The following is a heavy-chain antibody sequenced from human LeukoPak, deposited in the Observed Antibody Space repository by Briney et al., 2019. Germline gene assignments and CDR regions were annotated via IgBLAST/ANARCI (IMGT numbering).Heavy chain of an antibody. CDR3: ARGRIWFGELFLDY. CDR1: GFSFSNYA. CDR2: INHSGST. D-gene: IGHD3-10*01. J-gene: IGHJ4*02. Sequence: PGGSLRLSCAASGFSFSNYAMNWVRQAPGKGLEWIGEINHSGSTNYNPSLKSRVTISVDTSKNQFSLKLSSVTAADTAVYYCARGRIWFGELFLDYWGQGTLVTVSS. V-gene: IGHV4-34*01.